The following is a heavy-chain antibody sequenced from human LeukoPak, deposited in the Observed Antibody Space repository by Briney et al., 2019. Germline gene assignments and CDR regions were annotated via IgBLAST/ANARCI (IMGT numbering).Heavy chain of an antibody. D-gene: IGHD1-1*01. CDR2: IKQDGSEK. CDR3: ARYWNGGNYDY. V-gene: IGHV3-7*04. CDR1: GFTFSSYW. Sequence: QTGGSLRLSCAASGFTFSSYWMSWVRQAPGKGLEWVANIKQDGSEKYYVVSVRGRFTISRDNAKNSLYLQMNSLRAEDTAVYYCARYWNGGNYDYWGQGTLVTVSS. J-gene: IGHJ4*02.